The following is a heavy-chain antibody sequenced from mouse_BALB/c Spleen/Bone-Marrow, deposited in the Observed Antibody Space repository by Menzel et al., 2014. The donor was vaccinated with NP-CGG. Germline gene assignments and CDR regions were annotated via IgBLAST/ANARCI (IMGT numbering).Heavy chain of an antibody. CDR3: ARTFQQRRAMDY. CDR2: IDPSNSET. V-gene: IGHV1-74*01. Sequence: QVHVKQSGTELVRPGASEKMSCKASDYTFTSYWMHWVKQRPGQGLEWIGMIDPSNSETRLNQKFKDKATLNVDKSSNTAYMHLSSLTAEDSAVYYCARTFQQRRAMDYWGQGSSVTVSS. CDR1: DYTFTSYW. J-gene: IGHJ4*01.